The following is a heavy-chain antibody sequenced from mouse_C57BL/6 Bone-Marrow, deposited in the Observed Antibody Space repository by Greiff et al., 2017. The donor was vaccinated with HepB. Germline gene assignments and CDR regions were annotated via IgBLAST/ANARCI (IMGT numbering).Heavy chain of an antibody. CDR2: ISSGGSYT. D-gene: IGHD2-1*01. CDR1: GFTFSSYG. Sequence: EVNLVESGGDLVKPGGSLKLSCAASGFTFSSYGMSWVRQTPDKRLEWVATISSGGSYTYYPDSVKGRFTISRDNAKNTLYLQMSSLKSEDTAMYYCARQGLLCDYWGQGTTLTVSS. V-gene: IGHV5-6*01. CDR3: ARQGLLCDY. J-gene: IGHJ2*01.